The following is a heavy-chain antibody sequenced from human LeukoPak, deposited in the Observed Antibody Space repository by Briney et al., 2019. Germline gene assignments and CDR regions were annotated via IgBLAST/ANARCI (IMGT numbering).Heavy chain of an antibody. Sequence: PGGSLRLSCAASGFTFSSYWMSWVRQAPGKGLEWVANIKQDGSEKYYVDSVKGRFTISRNNAKNSLYLQMNSLRAEDTAVYYCARVRGYYYDSSGYYYDGGALDYWGQGTLVTVSS. CDR3: ARVRGYYYDSSGYYYDGGALDY. CDR1: GFTFSSYW. D-gene: IGHD3-22*01. CDR2: IKQDGSEK. V-gene: IGHV3-7*01. J-gene: IGHJ4*02.